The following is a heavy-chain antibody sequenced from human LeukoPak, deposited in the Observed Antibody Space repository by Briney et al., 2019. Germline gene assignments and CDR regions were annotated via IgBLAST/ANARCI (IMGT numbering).Heavy chain of an antibody. D-gene: IGHD6-13*01. CDR2: INPKSGGT. Sequence: GASVKVSCKASGYTFTGYYMHWVRQAPGQGLEWMGWINPKSGGTNYAQKFQGRVTMTEDTSTDTAYMELSSLRSEDTAVYYCATKFASNLYSSSWLYNWFDPWGQGTLVTVSS. CDR3: ATKFASNLYSSSWLYNWFDP. J-gene: IGHJ5*02. V-gene: IGHV1-2*02. CDR1: GYTFTGYY.